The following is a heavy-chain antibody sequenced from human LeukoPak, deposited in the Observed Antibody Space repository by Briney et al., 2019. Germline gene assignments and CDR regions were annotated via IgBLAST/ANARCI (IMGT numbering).Heavy chain of an antibody. Sequence: GGSLRLSCAASGFTFSGYAMSWVRQAPGKGLEWVSAISGSGGSTYYADSVKGRFTISRDNSKNTLYLQMNSLRAEDTAVYYCAKAGDIVVVVAADFDYWGQGTLVTVSS. V-gene: IGHV3-23*01. CDR2: ISGSGGST. J-gene: IGHJ4*02. D-gene: IGHD2-15*01. CDR3: AKAGDIVVVVAADFDY. CDR1: GFTFSGYA.